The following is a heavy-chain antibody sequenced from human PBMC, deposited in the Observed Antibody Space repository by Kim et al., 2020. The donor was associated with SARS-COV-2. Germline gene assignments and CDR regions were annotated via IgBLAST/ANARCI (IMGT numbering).Heavy chain of an antibody. J-gene: IGHJ4*02. CDR3: AREVATDFDL. CDR2: ISSRATTL. Sequence: GGSLRLSCTASGFSFSGYETNWVRQAPGKGLEWLSYISSRATTLYYADSVKGRFTISRDDDKQSLYLQMNSLRAEDTAVYYCAREVATDFDLWGQGTLVTVSP. D-gene: IGHD5-12*01. CDR1: GFSFSGYE. V-gene: IGHV3-48*03.